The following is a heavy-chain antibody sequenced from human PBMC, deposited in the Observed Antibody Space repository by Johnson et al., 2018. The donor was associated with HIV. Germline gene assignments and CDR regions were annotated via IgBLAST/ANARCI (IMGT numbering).Heavy chain of an antibody. CDR2: IKSESDGGTT. V-gene: IGHV3-15*01. CDR3: TRVSLPPSYAFDF. CDR1: GFTFSNAW. Sequence: VQLVESGGGLVKPGGSLRLSCAASGFTFSNAWMSWVRQAPGKGLEWVGRIKSESDGGTTDYPTPVKGRFTISRDDSKNSLYLQMNSLKTEDTAVYYCTRVSLPPSYAFDFWGQGTMVTVSS. J-gene: IGHJ3*01.